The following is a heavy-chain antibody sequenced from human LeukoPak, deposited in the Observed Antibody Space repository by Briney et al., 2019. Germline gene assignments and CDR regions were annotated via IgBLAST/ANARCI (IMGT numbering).Heavy chain of an antibody. CDR3: VSFYETY. J-gene: IGHJ4*02. D-gene: IGHD2/OR15-2a*01. CDR1: GNYW. V-gene: IGHV3-74*01. CDR2: INSDGSWT. Sequence: GGSLRLSRAASGNYWMHWVRQAPGKGLVWVSHINSDGSWTSYADPVKGRFTISKDNAKNTVYLQMNSLRAEDTAVYYCVSFYETYWGRGTLVTVSS.